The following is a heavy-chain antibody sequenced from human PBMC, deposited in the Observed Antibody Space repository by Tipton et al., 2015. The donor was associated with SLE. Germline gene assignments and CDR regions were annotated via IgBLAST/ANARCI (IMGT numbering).Heavy chain of an antibody. D-gene: IGHD3-10*01. V-gene: IGHV4-31*03. J-gene: IGHJ3*02. Sequence: LRLSCTVSGGSISSGGYYWSWIRQHPGKGLEWIGYIYYSGSTYYNPSLKSRVTISVDTSKNQFSLKLSSVTAADTAVYYCARDPRSGARGAFDIWGQGTMVTVSS. CDR3: ARDPRSGARGAFDI. CDR2: IYYSGST. CDR1: GGSISSGGYY.